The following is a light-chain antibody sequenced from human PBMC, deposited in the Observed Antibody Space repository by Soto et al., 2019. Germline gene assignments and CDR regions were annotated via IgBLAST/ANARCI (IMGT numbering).Light chain of an antibody. V-gene: IGLV2-8*01. CDR2: EVT. J-gene: IGLJ3*02. CDR1: SSDVGYYDY. Sequence: QSALTQPPSASGSPGQSVTISCSGTSSDVGYYDYVSWYQQHPGKAPKLIIYEVTKRPSGVPDRFSGSKSDSTASLTVSGLQAEDEADYYCSSYAGSKNWVFGGGTKLTVL. CDR3: SSYAGSKNWV.